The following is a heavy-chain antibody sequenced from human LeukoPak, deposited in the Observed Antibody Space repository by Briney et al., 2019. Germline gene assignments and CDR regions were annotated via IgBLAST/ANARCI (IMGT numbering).Heavy chain of an antibody. CDR1: GFTFNDYN. CDR2: ISSSSTYK. V-gene: IGHV3-21*01. Sequence: GGSLRLSCAASGFTFNDYNMNWARQAPGKGLEWVSSISSSSTYKYYADSVKGRFTISRDNTKNSLYLQIHSLTAEDTAVYYCVRRSSALAYYFDYWGQGTLVSVSS. J-gene: IGHJ4*02. D-gene: IGHD3-16*01. CDR3: VRRSSALAYYFDY.